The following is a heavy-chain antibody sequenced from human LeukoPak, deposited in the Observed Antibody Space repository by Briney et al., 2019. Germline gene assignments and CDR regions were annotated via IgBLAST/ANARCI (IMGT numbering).Heavy chain of an antibody. CDR2: ISSSSSYI. Sequence: GGSLRLSCVASGFTFSSYSMNWVRQAPGKGLEWVSSISSSSSYIYYADSVKGRFSISRDNAKNSLYLQMNSLRAEDTAVYYCVSGPEGVVLLGSWGQGTLVTVSS. D-gene: IGHD2-15*01. V-gene: IGHV3-21*01. CDR1: GFTFSSYS. CDR3: VSGPEGVVLLGS. J-gene: IGHJ5*02.